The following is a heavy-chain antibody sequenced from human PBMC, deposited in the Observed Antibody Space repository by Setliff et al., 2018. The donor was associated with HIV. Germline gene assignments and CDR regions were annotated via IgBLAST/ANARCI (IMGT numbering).Heavy chain of an antibody. D-gene: IGHD5-18*01. CDR2: IYHSGST. V-gene: IGHV4-38-2*01. CDR3: ARTLRAAAMGYFDY. Sequence: SSETLSLTCAVSGYSISSGYYWSWIRQPPGKGLEWIGSIYHSGSTYNNPSLKSRVTISVDTSKNQFSLKLTSVTAADTAVYYCARTLRAAAMGYFDYWGQGTLVTVSS. J-gene: IGHJ4*02. CDR1: GYSISSGYY.